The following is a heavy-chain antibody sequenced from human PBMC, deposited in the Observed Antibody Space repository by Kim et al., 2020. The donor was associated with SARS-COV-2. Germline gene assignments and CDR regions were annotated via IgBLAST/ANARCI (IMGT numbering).Heavy chain of an antibody. CDR2: TK. J-gene: IGHJ4*02. CDR3: TTEAGYSSD. Sequence: TKDYAAPVKGRFTISRDDSKNTLYLQMNSLKTEDTAVYYCTTEAGYSSDWGQGTLVTVSS. V-gene: IGHV3-15*01. D-gene: IGHD6-19*01.